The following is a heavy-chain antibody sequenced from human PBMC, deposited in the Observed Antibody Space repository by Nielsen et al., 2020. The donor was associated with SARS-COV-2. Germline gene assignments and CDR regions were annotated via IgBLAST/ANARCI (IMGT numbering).Heavy chain of an antibody. V-gene: IGHV3-11*01. D-gene: IGHD4-11*01. Sequence: RQAPGKGLEWVSYISSSGYTVYYADSVKGRFTISRDNAKNSLYLQMNSLRAEDTAVYYCAKDSPTTEDYWGQGTLVTVSS. CDR3: AKDSPTTEDY. J-gene: IGHJ4*02. CDR2: ISSSGYTV.